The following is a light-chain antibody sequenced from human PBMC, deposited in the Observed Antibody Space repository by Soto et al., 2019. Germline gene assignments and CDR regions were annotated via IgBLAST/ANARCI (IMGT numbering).Light chain of an antibody. J-gene: IGKJ4*02. CDR1: QGVGVW. CDR2: AQX. Sequence: DIHMTQSPSSVSASFGDRVTMPXRASQGVGVWFAWYQHKPGXXPKIXXXAQXSLQGGVPSRFTGTGSGKDFTLTISSLQPEYLSTYYCQQTNRCTGRTFGGGTKVDIK. V-gene: IGKV1D-12*01. CDR3: QQTNRCTGRT.